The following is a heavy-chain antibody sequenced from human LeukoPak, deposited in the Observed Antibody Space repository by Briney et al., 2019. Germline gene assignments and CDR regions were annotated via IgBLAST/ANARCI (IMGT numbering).Heavy chain of an antibody. CDR2: ISPNSGGT. CDR1: GYTFTGYY. CDR3: ATTLHFVVVTWHAFDI. V-gene: IGHV1-2*02. D-gene: IGHD2-21*02. J-gene: IGHJ3*02. Sequence: ASVKVSCKASGYTFTGYYIHWVRQAPGQGLEWMGWISPNSGGTNYAPKFQGRVTMTRDTSITTAYMELSRLTSDDTTIYYCATTLHFVVVTWHAFDIWGQGTMVTVSS.